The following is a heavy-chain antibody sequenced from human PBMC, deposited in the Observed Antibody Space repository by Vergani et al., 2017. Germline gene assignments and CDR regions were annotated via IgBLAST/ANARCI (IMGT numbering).Heavy chain of an antibody. Sequence: QVQLVESGGGVVQPGRSLRLSCAASGFTFSSYPMHWVRQAPGQGLEWVAIISYNGNNKYYADSVKGRFTIARDNSKNTLYLRMNSLRAEDTAVFYCARPVDRYFSDSGGYHGPLDYWGQGTLVTVSS. CDR1: GFTFSSYP. CDR2: ISYNGNNK. CDR3: ARPVDRYFSDSGGYHGPLDY. D-gene: IGHD3-22*01. J-gene: IGHJ4*02. V-gene: IGHV3-30-3*01.